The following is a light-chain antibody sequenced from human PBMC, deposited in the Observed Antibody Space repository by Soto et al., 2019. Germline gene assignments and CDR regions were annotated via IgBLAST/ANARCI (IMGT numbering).Light chain of an antibody. CDR2: GAS. CDR1: QSVNNKY. Sequence: EIVLTQSPGTLSLSPGERATLSCRASQSVNNKYLAWYQQKPGQAPRLLIYGASSTATGIPDRFSGSGSGTDFILTIIRLEPEDFAVYCCQQYSISPFTFGKGTKLEIK. CDR3: QQYSISPFT. J-gene: IGKJ2*01. V-gene: IGKV3-20*01.